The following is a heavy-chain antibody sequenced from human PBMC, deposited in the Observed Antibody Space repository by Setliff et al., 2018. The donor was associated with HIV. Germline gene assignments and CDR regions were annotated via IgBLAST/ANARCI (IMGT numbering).Heavy chain of an antibody. J-gene: IGHJ4*02. V-gene: IGHV4-59*01. CDR3: AREQWLVTRGYFDS. CDR2: IYNRGST. D-gene: IGHD6-19*01. CDR1: GGSFSYDY. Sequence: SETLSLTCGVYGGSFSYDYWSWIRQPPGEELEWIGYIYNRGSTKYNPSLKSRVTISVDTSKNQFSLKLSSVTAADTAVYYCAREQWLVTRGYFDSWGQGIMVTVSS.